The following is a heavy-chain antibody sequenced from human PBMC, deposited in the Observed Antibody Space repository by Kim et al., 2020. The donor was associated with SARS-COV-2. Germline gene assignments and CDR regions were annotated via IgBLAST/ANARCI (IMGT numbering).Heavy chain of an antibody. V-gene: IGHV3-15*01. CDR2: IRSKIDGGTT. D-gene: IGHD5-18*01. CDR3: TTGGYTFGQDY. J-gene: IGHJ4*02. CDR1: GFTFNDAR. Sequence: GGSLRLSCEASGFTFNDARMNWVRQVPGKGLEWVGRIRSKIDGGTTDYAAPVKGRFTISRDDSGSALFLHMDSLRTEDTAIYYCTTGGYTFGQDYWGQGTLVTVSS.